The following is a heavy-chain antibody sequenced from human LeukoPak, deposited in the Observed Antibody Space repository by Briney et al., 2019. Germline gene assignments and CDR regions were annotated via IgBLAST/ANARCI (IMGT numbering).Heavy chain of an antibody. CDR3: ARSTGITIFGVATTPHYYYYGMDV. J-gene: IGHJ6*02. Sequence: SETLSLTCTVSGGSISSYYWSWIRQPPVKGLEWIGYIYYSGSTNYNPSLKSRVTISVDTSKNQFSLKLSSVTAADTAVYYCARSTGITIFGVATTPHYYYYGMDVWGQGTTVTVSS. D-gene: IGHD3-3*01. CDR1: GGSISSYY. CDR2: IYYSGST. V-gene: IGHV4-59*01.